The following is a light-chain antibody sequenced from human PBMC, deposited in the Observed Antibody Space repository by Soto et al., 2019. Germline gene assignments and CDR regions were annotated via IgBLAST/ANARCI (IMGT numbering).Light chain of an antibody. CDR1: SSNIGSNY. Sequence: QSVLTQPPSASGTPGQRVTISCSGSSSNIGSNYVYWYQQLPRTAPKLLIYRNNQRPSAVPDRCSGSKSGTSASLAISGLRSEDGADYYCAAWDDSLSGRVVFGGGTKLTVL. J-gene: IGLJ2*01. V-gene: IGLV1-47*01. CDR2: RNN. CDR3: AAWDDSLSGRVV.